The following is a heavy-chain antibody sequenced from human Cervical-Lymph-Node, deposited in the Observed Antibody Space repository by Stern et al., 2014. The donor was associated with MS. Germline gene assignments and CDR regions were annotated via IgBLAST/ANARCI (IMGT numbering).Heavy chain of an antibody. CDR2: IIPTLDST. CDR1: GDTSSSYS. V-gene: IGHV1-69*09. CDR3: ARAGSKFGYLYHFDS. J-gene: IGHJ4*02. Sequence: VQLVESGAEVKKPGSSVRVSCKASGDTSSSYSINWVRQAPGQGPEWMGRIIPTLDSTNFAQRFQGRVTITADKSTSTASMELSGLTSEDTAVYFCARAGSKFGYLYHFDSWGKGTLVTVSS. D-gene: IGHD2-2*02.